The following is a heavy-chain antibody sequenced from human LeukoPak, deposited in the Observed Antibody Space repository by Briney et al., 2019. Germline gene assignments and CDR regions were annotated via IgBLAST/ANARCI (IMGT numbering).Heavy chain of an antibody. CDR2: FDPEDGET. D-gene: IGHD6-13*01. Sequence: ASVKVSCKVSGYTLTELSMHWVRQAPGKGLEWRGDFDPEDGETIYAQKFQGRVTMTEDTSTDTAYMELSSLRSEDTAVYYCATDPPAAGNFYYYYGMDVWGQGTTVTVSS. CDR3: ATDPPAAGNFYYYYGMDV. J-gene: IGHJ6*02. V-gene: IGHV1-24*01. CDR1: GYTLTELS.